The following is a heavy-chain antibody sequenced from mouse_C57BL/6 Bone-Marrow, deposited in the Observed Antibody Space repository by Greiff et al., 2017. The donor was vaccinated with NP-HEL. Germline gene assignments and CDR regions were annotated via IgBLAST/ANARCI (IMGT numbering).Heavy chain of an antibody. CDR2: INPSTGGT. Sequence: EVKLMESGPELVKPGASVKISCTASGYSFTGYYMNWVKQSPEKSLEWIGEINPSTGGTPYNQKFKAKATLTVDKSSSTAYMQLKSLTSEDSAVYYCARSSYYGSWYFDVWGTGTTVTVSS. J-gene: IGHJ1*03. V-gene: IGHV1-42*01. D-gene: IGHD1-1*01. CDR3: ARSSYYGSWYFDV. CDR1: GYSFTGYY.